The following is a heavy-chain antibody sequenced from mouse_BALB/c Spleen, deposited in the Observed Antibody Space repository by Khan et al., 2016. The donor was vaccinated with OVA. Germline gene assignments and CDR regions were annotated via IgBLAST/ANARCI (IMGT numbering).Heavy chain of an antibody. Sequence: EVELVESGGGLVKPGGSLKLSCSASGFTFSTYGMSWVRQTPEQRLEWVATISSGGHYTFYPDSMKGRFTISRDNAKNTLYLQMSSLRSEDTAMYYCTRSLVDYHAMDYWGQGTSVTVSS. V-gene: IGHV5-9-3*01. CDR3: TRSLVDYHAMDY. CDR2: ISSGGHYT. CDR1: GFTFSTYG. D-gene: IGHD2-2*01. J-gene: IGHJ4*01.